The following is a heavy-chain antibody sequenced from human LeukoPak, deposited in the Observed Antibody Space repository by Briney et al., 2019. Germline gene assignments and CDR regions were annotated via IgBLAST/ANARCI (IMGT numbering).Heavy chain of an antibody. CDR3: ARTYCNESSGYYPGP. CDR1: GGSISSRSDY. J-gene: IGHJ5*02. D-gene: IGHD3-22*01. Sequence: PSETLSLTCTVSGGSISSRSDYWGWIRQPPGKGLEWIGSIYYSGNTYYNPSLKSGVTISVDTSKNQISLKLSSVTAADTAMYYCARTYCNESSGYYPGPWGQGTLVTVSS. V-gene: IGHV4-39*01. CDR2: IYYSGNT.